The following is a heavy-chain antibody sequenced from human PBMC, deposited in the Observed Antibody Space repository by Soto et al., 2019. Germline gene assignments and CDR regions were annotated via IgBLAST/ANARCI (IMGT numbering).Heavy chain of an antibody. CDR2: TRNKASSYTT. Sequence: EVQLVESGGGLVQPGGSLRLSCAASGFSFSDYYINWVRQAPGKGLEWVGRTRNKASSYTTDYAAFVKGRFTISRDDSKNLIYLQMNSLKTEDTAVYYCAREGSSSGPDYESGGQGTLVTVSP. D-gene: IGHD3-22*01. CDR1: GFSFSDYY. CDR3: AREGSSSGPDYES. V-gene: IGHV3-72*01. J-gene: IGHJ4*02.